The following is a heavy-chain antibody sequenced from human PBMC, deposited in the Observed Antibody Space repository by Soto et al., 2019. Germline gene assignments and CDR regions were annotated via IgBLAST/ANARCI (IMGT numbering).Heavy chain of an antibody. V-gene: IGHV3-30*03. D-gene: IGHD4-4*01. J-gene: IGHJ6*02. CDR2: ISHDGSNK. Sequence: PGGSVRLSCAASGFTFSSYGMHWVRQAPGKGLEWVAVISHDGSNKFYADSVKGRFTISRDNSKNTLYLQMNSLRAEDTALYYCARVDRTVTTYYYYGMDVWGQGTTVTVSS. CDR1: GFTFSSYG. CDR3: ARVDRTVTTYYYYGMDV.